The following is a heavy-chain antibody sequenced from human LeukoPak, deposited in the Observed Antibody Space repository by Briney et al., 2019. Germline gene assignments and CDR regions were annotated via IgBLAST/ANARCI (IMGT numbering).Heavy chain of an antibody. V-gene: IGHV3-74*01. CDR3: ARAQYYDSSTAGGMDV. J-gene: IGHJ6*02. D-gene: IGHD3-9*01. Sequence: GGSLRLSCAASGFTFSSYWMHWVRQAPGGRLMWVSRINGDGSTTNYADSVKGRFTISRDNAKNTLYLQMNSLRTEDTAVYYCARAQYYDSSTAGGMDVWGQGTTVTVSS. CDR1: GFTFSSYW. CDR2: INGDGSTT.